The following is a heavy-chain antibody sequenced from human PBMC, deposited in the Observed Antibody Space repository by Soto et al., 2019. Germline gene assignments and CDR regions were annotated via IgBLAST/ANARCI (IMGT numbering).Heavy chain of an antibody. CDR3: AAEIYSGGNCCHFDY. J-gene: IGHJ4*02. CDR1: GFTFSNSA. D-gene: IGHD2-21*02. Sequence: SVKVSCKTSGFTFSNSAVQWVRQARGQRLEWIGWIIVGSGTTNYLQNLQGRITITRDTSTSTAYMELGSLTSDDTAVYYCAAEIYSGGNCCHFDYWGQGTLVTAPQ. CDR2: IIVGSGTT. V-gene: IGHV1-58*01.